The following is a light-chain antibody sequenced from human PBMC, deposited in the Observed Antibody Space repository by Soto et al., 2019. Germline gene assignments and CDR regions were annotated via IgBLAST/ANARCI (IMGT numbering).Light chain of an antibody. Sequence: QSVLTQPPSVSGAPGQRVTISCTGSSSNIGAGYDVHWYQQLPGTAPKLLIFGNTNRPSGVPDRFSGSNSGNTATLTISRFEAGDEAEYYCQVWDSSSDPYVLGTGTKVTVL. CDR1: SSNIGAGYD. J-gene: IGLJ1*01. V-gene: IGLV1-40*01. CDR2: GNT. CDR3: QVWDSSSDPYV.